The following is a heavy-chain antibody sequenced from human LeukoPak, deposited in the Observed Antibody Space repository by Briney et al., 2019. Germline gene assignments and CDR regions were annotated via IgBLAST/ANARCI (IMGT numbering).Heavy chain of an antibody. CDR3: SSREVGGNSAIKY. D-gene: IGHD4-23*01. J-gene: IGHJ4*02. V-gene: IGHV1-69*06. CDR1: GGISSTNA. CDR2: IIPIFGTA. Sequence: SVKVSCKASGGISSTNAISWVRQAPGQGLEWMGRIIPIFGTANYAQKFQGRVSITADTSTSTAYMELNNLRSEDTAVYYCSSREVGGNSAIKYWGQGTLVTVSS.